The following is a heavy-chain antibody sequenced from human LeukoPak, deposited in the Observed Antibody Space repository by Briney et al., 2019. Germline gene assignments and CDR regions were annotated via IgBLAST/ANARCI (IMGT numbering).Heavy chain of an antibody. CDR3: AKSGYNRFDY. CDR2: ISGSGSGGST. D-gene: IGHD5-24*01. Sequence: GGSLRLSCAASGFTFSSSAMSWVRKAPGKGLEWVSSISGSGSGGSTYYADSVKGRFTISRDNSKNTLYLQMNSLRAEDTAVYYCAKSGYNRFDYWGQGTLVTVSS. J-gene: IGHJ4*02. V-gene: IGHV3-23*01. CDR1: GFTFSSSA.